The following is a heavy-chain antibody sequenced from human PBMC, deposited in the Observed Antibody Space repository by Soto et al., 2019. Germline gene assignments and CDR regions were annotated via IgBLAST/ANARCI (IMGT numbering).Heavy chain of an antibody. D-gene: IGHD2-8*02. CDR3: ARREMASGTGRWFDA. J-gene: IGHJ5*02. V-gene: IGHV4-39*01. CDR2: IYYSGST. CDR1: GGSISSSSFH. Sequence: QLQLQESGPGLVKPSETLSLTCTVSGGSISSSSFHWGWIRQPPGKGLEWIGSIYYSGSTYYSPSLHRRLTISVVTSQNKFSVKVIGVTAADTAVYYCARREMASGTGRWFDAWGQGTLVSVSS.